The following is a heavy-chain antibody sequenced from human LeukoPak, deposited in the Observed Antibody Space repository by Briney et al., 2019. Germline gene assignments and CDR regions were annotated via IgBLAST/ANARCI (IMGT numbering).Heavy chain of an antibody. CDR2: IYYTGST. J-gene: IGHJ4*02. Sequence: PSETLSLTCTVSGGSISRIIYYWGWIRQPPGKGLEWIGSIYYTGSTYYTPSLRSRVTISVDTSKNQFSLKLSSVTAADTAVYYCARASGYDYYGTPTYFDYWGQGTLVTVSS. V-gene: IGHV4-39*07. CDR1: GGSISRIIYY. D-gene: IGHD5-12*01. CDR3: ARASGYDYYGTPTYFDY.